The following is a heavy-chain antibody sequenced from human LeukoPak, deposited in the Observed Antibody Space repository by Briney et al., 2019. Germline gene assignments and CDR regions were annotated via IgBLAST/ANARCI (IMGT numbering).Heavy chain of an antibody. CDR2: IYYSGST. Sequence: SETLSLTCTVSGGSISSYYWSWIRQPPGKGLEWIGYIYYSGSTNYNPSLKSRVTISVDTSKNQFPLKLSSGTAADTAVYYCARGTYYDYVWGSYRYTSYFDYWGQGTLVTVSS. D-gene: IGHD3-16*02. J-gene: IGHJ4*02. V-gene: IGHV4-59*01. CDR1: GGSISSYY. CDR3: ARGTYYDYVWGSYRYTSYFDY.